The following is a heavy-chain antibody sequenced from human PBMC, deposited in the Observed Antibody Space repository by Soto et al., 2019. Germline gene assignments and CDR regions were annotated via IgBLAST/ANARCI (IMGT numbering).Heavy chain of an antibody. CDR1: GFIFSNYW. V-gene: IGHV3-7*01. J-gene: IGHJ4*02. CDR3: ARDGEAPGLYLDY. CDR2: INQDGREK. Sequence: PGGSLRLSCAASGFIFSNYWMNWVRQAPGKGLEWVASINQDGREKYYVDSVKGRFTISRDNAKNSLYLQLNSLRAEDTAVYYCARDGEAPGLYLDYWGQGTLVTVSS. D-gene: IGHD3-16*01.